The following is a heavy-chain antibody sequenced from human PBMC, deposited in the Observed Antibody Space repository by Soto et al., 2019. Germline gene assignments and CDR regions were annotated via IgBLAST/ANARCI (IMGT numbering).Heavy chain of an antibody. J-gene: IGHJ4*02. Sequence: SETLSLTCTVSGGSISSYYWSWIRQPPGKGLEWIGYIYYSGSTNYNPSLKSRVTISVDTSKNQFSLKLSSVTAADTAVYYCARDKGGYDSDYWGQGTLVTAPQ. CDR3: ARDKGGYDSDY. V-gene: IGHV4-59*01. CDR2: IYYSGST. D-gene: IGHD5-12*01. CDR1: GGSISSYY.